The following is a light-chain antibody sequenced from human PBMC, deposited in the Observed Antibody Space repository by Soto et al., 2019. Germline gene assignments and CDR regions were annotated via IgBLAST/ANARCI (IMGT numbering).Light chain of an antibody. CDR3: QQYSDSPQT. V-gene: IGKV3-20*01. J-gene: IGKJ1*01. CDR2: GAA. CDR1: ESVDSNY. Sequence: EIVLTQSPGTLSLSPGERATLSCRATESVDSNYLAWYQQKPGQAPRLLIYGAASRATGTPDRFSGSGSVTHFILTTSRLDPEDSAVYYCQQYSDSPQTFGQGTKVEIK.